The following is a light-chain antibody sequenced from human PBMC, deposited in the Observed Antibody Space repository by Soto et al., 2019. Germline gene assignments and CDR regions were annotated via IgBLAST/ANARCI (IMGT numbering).Light chain of an antibody. CDR1: QSVSSY. CDR2: GAS. J-gene: IGKJ4*01. Sequence: DIVLTQSPGTLSLSPGDRATLSCRASQSVSSYLAWYQQKPGQAPRPLIYGASNRATGIPDRFSGSGSGTEFTLTISRLEPEDFAVYYCQQYSSSPLTFGGGTKVDIK. CDR3: QQYSSSPLT. V-gene: IGKV3-20*01.